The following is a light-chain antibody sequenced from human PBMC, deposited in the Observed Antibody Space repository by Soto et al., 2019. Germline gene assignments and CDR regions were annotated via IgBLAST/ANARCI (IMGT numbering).Light chain of an antibody. V-gene: IGKV4-1*01. CDR3: QQYYTAPPT. J-gene: IGKJ1*01. CDR1: QSVLYSSNNKNY. Sequence: DIVMTQSPDSLAVSLGERATINCKSSQSVLYSSNNKNYVAWYQQKPGQSPKLLISWASTRESGVPDRFSGSGSGTDFTLTISSLQAEDVAIYHCQQYYTAPPTFGQGTKVEIK. CDR2: WAS.